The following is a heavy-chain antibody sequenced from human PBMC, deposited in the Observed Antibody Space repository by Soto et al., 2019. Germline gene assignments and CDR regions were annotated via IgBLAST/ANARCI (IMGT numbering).Heavy chain of an antibody. CDR2: IYSGGST. CDR1: EFTVSSNY. V-gene: IGHV3-53*01. Sequence: EVQLVESGGGLIQPGGSLRLSCAASEFTVSSNYMNWVRQAPGKGLECVSTIYSGGSTYYADSVKGRFTISRDNSKNTPYLQMNHLSAEDTAVYYCAGRVGATTYGMDVWGQGTTVTVSS. CDR3: AGRVGATTYGMDV. D-gene: IGHD1-26*01. J-gene: IGHJ6*02.